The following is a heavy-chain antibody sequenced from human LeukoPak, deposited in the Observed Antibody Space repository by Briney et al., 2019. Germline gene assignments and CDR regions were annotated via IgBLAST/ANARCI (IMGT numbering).Heavy chain of an antibody. CDR1: GFTFSNAW. J-gene: IGHJ6*04. CDR3: TTAPTSGTTGMDV. Sequence: GGSLRLSCAASGFTFSNAWMSWVRQAPGKGLEWVGRIKSKTDGGTTDYAAPVKGRFTISRDDSKNTLYQQMNSLKTEDTAVYYCTTAPTSGTTGMDVWGKGTTVTVSS. D-gene: IGHD1-7*01. V-gene: IGHV3-15*01. CDR2: IKSKTDGGTT.